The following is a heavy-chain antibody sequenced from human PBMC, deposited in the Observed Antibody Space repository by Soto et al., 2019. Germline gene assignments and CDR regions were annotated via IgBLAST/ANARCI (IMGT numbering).Heavy chain of an antibody. J-gene: IGHJ4*02. V-gene: IGHV5-10-1*01. CDR3: ASAGEALDGLYF. D-gene: IGHD4-17*01. CDR1: GYNVDSYW. CDR2: IDPSDSYT. Sequence: GESMQISGKGSGYNVDSYWLSWVRQMPGKGLEWMGRIDPSDSYTNYSPSFQGHVTISADKSISTAYLQWSSLKASDTAMHYCASAGEALDGLYFWGQGTSVT.